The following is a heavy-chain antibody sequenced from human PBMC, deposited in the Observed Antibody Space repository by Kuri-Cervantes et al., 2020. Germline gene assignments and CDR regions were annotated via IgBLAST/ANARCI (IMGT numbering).Heavy chain of an antibody. CDR3: ARVSSGWLVYYYGMDV. Sequence: SETLSLTCTVSGGSISSSSYYWGWIRQPPGKGLEWIGSIYYSGSTYYNPSLKSRVTISVDTSKNQFSLQLNSVTPEDTAVYYCARVSSGWLVYYYGMDVWGQGTTVTVSS. CDR1: GGSISSSSYY. V-gene: IGHV4-39*07. CDR2: IYYSGST. D-gene: IGHD6-19*01. J-gene: IGHJ6*02.